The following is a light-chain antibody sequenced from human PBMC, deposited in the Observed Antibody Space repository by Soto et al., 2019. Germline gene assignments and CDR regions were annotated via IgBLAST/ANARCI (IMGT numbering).Light chain of an antibody. CDR1: QILLHTDGKTY. Sequence: IVMPHTPLSLSVTYGQPPSVSCKSSQILLHTDGKTYVYWYLQKTGQPPQLVIYGASNRFSGVPDRLSGSGSGTDLKLKISRVEAEDVGLYYCMQGIQLPNTCGQGTRLEIK. V-gene: IGKV2D-29*01. CDR2: GAS. CDR3: MQGIQLPNT. J-gene: IGKJ5*01.